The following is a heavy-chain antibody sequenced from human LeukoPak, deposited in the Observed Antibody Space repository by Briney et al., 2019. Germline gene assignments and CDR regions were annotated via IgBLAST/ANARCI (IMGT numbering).Heavy chain of an antibody. V-gene: IGHV4-34*01. J-gene: IGHJ4*02. CDR3: ARDEDTILDY. Sequence: PSETLSLTCAVYGGSFSGYYWSWIRQPPGKGLEWIGEINHSGSTNYNPSLKSRVIISVDTSKNQFSLKLSSVTAADTAVYYCARDEDTILDYWGQGTLVTVSS. CDR2: INHSGST. CDR1: GGSFSGYY.